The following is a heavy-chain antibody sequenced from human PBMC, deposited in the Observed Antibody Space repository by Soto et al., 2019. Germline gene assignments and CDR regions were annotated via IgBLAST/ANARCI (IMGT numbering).Heavy chain of an antibody. CDR2: ISSSSSYI. D-gene: IGHD3-22*01. CDR1: GFTFSSYS. V-gene: IGHV3-21*01. CDR3: ARILYYYDSSGYYYYFDY. J-gene: IGHJ4*02. Sequence: VGSLRLSCAASGFTFSSYSMNWVRQAPGKGLEWVSSISSSSSYIYYADSVKGRFTISRDNAKTSLYLQMNSLRAEDTAVYYCARILYYYDSSGYYYYFDYWGQGTLVTVSS.